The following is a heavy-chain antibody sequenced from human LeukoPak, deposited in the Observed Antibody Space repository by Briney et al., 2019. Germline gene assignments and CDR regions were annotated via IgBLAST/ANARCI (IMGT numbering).Heavy chain of an antibody. CDR3: ARLSNWNYVAY. Sequence: PSETLSLTCAVSGYSISSGYHWGWIRQPPGKGLEWIGNIYHSGSTYYNPSLKSRVTMSVDTSKNQFSLKLSSVTAADTAMYYCARLSNWNYVAYWGQGTLVTVSS. CDR1: GYSISSGYH. CDR2: IYHSGST. D-gene: IGHD1-1*01. J-gene: IGHJ4*02. V-gene: IGHV4-38-2*01.